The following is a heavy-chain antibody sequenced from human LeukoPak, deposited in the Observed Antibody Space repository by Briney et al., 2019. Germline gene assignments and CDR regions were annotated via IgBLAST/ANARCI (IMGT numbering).Heavy chain of an antibody. D-gene: IGHD6-6*01. J-gene: IGHJ5*02. V-gene: IGHV1-18*01. CDR2: ISAYNGNT. Sequence: ASVKVSCKASGYTFTSYGISWVRQAPGQGLEWMGWISAYNGNTNYAQKFQGRVTMTEDTSTDTAYMELSSLRSEDTAVYYCATGSSSSEGALDPWGQGTLVTVSS. CDR1: GYTFTSYG. CDR3: ATGSSSSEGALDP.